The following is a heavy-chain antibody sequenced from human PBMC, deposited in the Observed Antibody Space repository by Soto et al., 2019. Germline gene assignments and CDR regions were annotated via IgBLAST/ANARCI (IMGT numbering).Heavy chain of an antibody. CDR3: ARDAPTYYYDSSGPHAFDI. J-gene: IGHJ3*02. Sequence: ASVKVSCKASGYTFTSYYMHSVRQAPGQGLEWMGIINPSGGSTSYAQKFQGRVTMTRDTSTSTVYMELSSLRSEDTAVYYCARDAPTYYYDSSGPHAFDIWGQGTMVTVSS. D-gene: IGHD3-22*01. CDR2: INPSGGST. CDR1: GYTFTSYY. V-gene: IGHV1-46*01.